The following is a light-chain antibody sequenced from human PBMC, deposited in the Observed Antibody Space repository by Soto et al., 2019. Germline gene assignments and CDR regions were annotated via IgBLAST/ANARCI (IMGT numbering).Light chain of an antibody. CDR2: EVS. CDR3: SSYTSSSTYV. J-gene: IGLJ1*01. CDR1: SSDVGSYNR. Sequence: QSALTQPPSVSGSLGQSVTISCTGTSSDVGSYNRVSWYQQPPGTAPKLMIYEVSNRPSGVPDRFSGSKSGNTASLTISGLQAEGEADYYCSSYTSSSTYVFGAGTKVTVL. V-gene: IGLV2-18*02.